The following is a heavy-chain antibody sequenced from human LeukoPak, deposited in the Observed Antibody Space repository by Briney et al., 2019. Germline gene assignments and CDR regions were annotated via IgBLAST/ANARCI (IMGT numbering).Heavy chain of an antibody. J-gene: IGHJ4*02. CDR3: ASDGGYSGSWDY. D-gene: IGHD4-23*01. CDR2: IYSGGST. CDR1: GFTFRNAW. Sequence: GGSLRLSCAVSGFTFRNAWMSWVRQAPGKGLEWVSLIYSGGSTYYADSVKGRFTISRDNSKNTLYLQMNSLRTADTAVYYCASDGGYSGSWDYWGQGTLVTVSS. V-gene: IGHV3-53*01.